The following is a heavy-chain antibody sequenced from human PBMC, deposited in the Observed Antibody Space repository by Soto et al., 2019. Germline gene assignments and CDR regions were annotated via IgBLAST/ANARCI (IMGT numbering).Heavy chain of an antibody. Sequence: GGSLRLSWAASGFTFSSYWMSWVRQAPGKGLEWVANIKQDGSEKYYVDSVKGRFTISRDNAKNSLYLQMNSLRAEDTAVYYCARGLITGSYYYGMDVWGQGTTVTVSS. V-gene: IGHV3-7*05. CDR2: IKQDGSEK. D-gene: IGHD1-20*01. CDR3: ARGLITGSYYYGMDV. J-gene: IGHJ6*02. CDR1: GFTFSSYW.